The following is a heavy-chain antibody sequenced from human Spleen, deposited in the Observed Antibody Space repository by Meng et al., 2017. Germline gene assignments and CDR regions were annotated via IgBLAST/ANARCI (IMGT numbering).Heavy chain of an antibody. J-gene: IGHJ6*02. CDR3: AGDPPSPLTLDV. V-gene: IGHV1-18*01. CDR2: ISAYNGNT. CDR1: GYTFTNYG. Sequence: ASVKVSCKASGYTFTNYGVSWVRQAPGQGLEWMGWISAYNGNTNYAQKFQGRVTMTTDTSTSTAYMELRSLGSDDTAVYYCAGDPPSPLTLDVWGQGTTVTVSS.